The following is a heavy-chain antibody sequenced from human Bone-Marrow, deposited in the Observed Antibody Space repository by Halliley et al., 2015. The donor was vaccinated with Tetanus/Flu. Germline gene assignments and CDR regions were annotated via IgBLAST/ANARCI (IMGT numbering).Heavy chain of an antibody. CDR2: DDGRT. CDR3: AKDISYQLLSDYYYYGLDA. D-gene: IGHD2-2*01. J-gene: IGHJ6*02. V-gene: IGHV3-43*01. Sequence: DDGRTYYADSVKGRFTISRDSSKSSLYLQMNSLRIEDTALYYCAKDISYQLLSDYYYYGLDAWGQGTTVSVSS.